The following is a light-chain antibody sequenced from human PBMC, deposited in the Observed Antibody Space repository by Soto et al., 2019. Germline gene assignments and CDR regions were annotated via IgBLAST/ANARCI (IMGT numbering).Light chain of an antibody. CDR1: QSVSSSY. J-gene: IGKJ2*01. CDR3: QQYGSSPLYT. CDR2: GAS. V-gene: IGKV3-20*01. Sequence: IVLTQSPRTLSLSPGERATLSCRASQSVSSSYLAWYQQKPGQAPRLLIYGASSRATGIPDRISGSGSGTDFTLTISRLEPEDFAVYYCQQYGSSPLYTFGQGTKLEIK.